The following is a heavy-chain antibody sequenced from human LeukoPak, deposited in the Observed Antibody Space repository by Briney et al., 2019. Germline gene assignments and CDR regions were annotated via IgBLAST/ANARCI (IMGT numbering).Heavy chain of an antibody. D-gene: IGHD1-1*01. CDR1: GFTFSSYG. CDR2: ITGSGGIT. V-gene: IGHV3-23*01. Sequence: GGSLRLSCAASGFTFSSYGMHWVRQAPGKGLEGVSVITGSGGITYHADSVKGRFTISRDNSKNTLYLQMNSLRAEDTALYYCAKDIEKGTGIVDYWGQGTLVTVSS. CDR3: AKDIEKGTGIVDY. J-gene: IGHJ4*02.